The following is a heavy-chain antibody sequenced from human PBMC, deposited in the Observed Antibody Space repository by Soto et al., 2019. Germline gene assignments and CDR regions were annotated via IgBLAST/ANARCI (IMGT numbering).Heavy chain of an antibody. CDR3: ATRSPAFDF. CDR2: NTTDKGKT. J-gene: IGHJ4*02. Sequence: VQVSSETRGVTIPCRGMSWVRQAPGLGRKWMGWNTTDKGKTNYAQKFQGRVTMTTDTSTITGYMELRSLISFDTAVYYWATRSPAFDFWGQGTLVTVSS. V-gene: IGHV1-18*01. CDR1: GVTIPCRG.